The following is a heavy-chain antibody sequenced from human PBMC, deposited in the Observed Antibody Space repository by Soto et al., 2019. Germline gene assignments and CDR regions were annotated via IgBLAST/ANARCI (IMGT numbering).Heavy chain of an antibody. D-gene: IGHD2-2*02. V-gene: IGHV3-23*01. CDR1: GFTFSSYA. J-gene: IGHJ5*02. CDR2: ISGSGGST. CDR3: AKDQYDCSSTSCYTGFDP. Sequence: GGSLRLSCAASGFTFSSYAMSWVRQAPGKGLEWVSAISGSGGSTYYADSVEGRFTISRDNSKNTLYLQMNSLRAEDTAVYYCAKDQYDCSSTSCYTGFDPWGQGTLVTVSS.